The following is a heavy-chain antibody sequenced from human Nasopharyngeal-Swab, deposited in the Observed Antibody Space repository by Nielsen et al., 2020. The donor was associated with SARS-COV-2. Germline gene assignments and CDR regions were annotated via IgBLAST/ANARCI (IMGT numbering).Heavy chain of an antibody. J-gene: IGHJ4*02. CDR2: FDPEDGET. V-gene: IGHV1-24*01. Sequence: ASVKVSCKASGYTFTSYAMNWVRQAPGQGLEWMGGFDPEDGETIYAQKFQGRVTMTEDTSTDTAYMELSSLRSEDTAVYYCARVGSYGYYLQVADYWGQGTLVTVSS. CDR3: ARVGSYGYYLQVADY. D-gene: IGHD5-18*01. CDR1: GYTFTSYA.